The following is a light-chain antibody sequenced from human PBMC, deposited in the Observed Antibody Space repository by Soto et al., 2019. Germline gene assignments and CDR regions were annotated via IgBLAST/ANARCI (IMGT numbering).Light chain of an antibody. J-gene: IGKJ1*01. Sequence: DIVVTQSPLDMPVTPGEPGSIACRSSQSLLNINGYNYFDCYLQQPAQSPQLLIYLGSTRASGVPDRFSGSGSGTYFTLKISIVQAEDVGVYHCMQALTAPPTFGQGTKVDIK. V-gene: IGKV2-28*01. CDR1: QSLLNINGYNY. CDR2: LGS. CDR3: MQALTAPPT.